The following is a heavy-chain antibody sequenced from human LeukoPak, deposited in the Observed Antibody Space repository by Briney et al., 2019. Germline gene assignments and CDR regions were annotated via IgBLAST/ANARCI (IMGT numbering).Heavy chain of an antibody. D-gene: IGHD2-15*01. CDR1: GGSIGRGDYF. Sequence: PSETLSLTRIVSGGSIGRGDYFWTWIRQPPGKGLEWIGYISYSGSAHYNPSLKSRLTISIDRSKTQFSLSLTSVTAADTAVYYCARVNHVYCSTAACFGAGWFDPWGQGTLVTVSS. V-gene: IGHV4-30-4*01. J-gene: IGHJ5*02. CDR3: ARVNHVYCSTAACFGAGWFDP. CDR2: ISYSGSA.